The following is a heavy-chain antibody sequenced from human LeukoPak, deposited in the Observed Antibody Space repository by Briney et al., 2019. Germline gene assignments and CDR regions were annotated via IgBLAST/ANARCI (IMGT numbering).Heavy chain of an antibody. CDR1: GGSISSGSYY. Sequence: SETLSLTCTVSGGSISSGSYYWSWIRQPAGKGLEWIGRIYTSGSTYYNPSLKSRVTISIDTSKNQFSLKLSSVTAADTAVYYCARDLTPGYSSGWYPLEFDYWGQGTLVTVSS. CDR3: ARDLTPGYSSGWYPLEFDY. V-gene: IGHV4-61*02. J-gene: IGHJ4*02. CDR2: IYTSGST. D-gene: IGHD6-19*01.